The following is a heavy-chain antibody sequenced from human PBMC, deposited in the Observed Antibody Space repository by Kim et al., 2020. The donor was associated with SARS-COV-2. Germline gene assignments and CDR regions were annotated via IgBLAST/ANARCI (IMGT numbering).Heavy chain of an antibody. CDR1: GYTFTSYY. D-gene: IGHD3-3*01. CDR2: INPSGGST. CDR3: ARDRITIFGGVIKSYYYGMDV. J-gene: IGHJ6*02. V-gene: IGHV1-46*01. Sequence: ASVKVSCKASGYTFTSYYMHWVRQAPGQGLEWMGIINPSGGSTSYAQKFQGRVTMTRDTSTSTVYMELNSLRSEDTAVYYCARDRITIFGGVIKSYYYGMDVWGQGTTVTVSS.